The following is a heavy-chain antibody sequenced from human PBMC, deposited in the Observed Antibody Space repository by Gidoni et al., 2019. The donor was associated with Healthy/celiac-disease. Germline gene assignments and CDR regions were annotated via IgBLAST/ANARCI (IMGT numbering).Heavy chain of an antibody. V-gene: IGHV3-23*01. CDR1: GFTFSSYA. CDR3: AKEYSSSSWFDYYYGMDV. Sequence: EVQLLESGGGLVQPGGSLRLSCAASGFTFSSYAMSWVRQAPGKGLEWVSAISGSGGSTYYADSVKGRFTISRDNSKNTLYLQMNSLRAEDTAVYYCAKEYSSSSWFDYYYGMDVWGQGTTVTVSS. J-gene: IGHJ6*02. D-gene: IGHD6-6*01. CDR2: ISGSGGST.